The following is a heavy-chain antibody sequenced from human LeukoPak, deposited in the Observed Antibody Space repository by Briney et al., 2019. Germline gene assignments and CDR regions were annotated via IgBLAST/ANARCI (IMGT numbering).Heavy chain of an antibody. J-gene: IGHJ4*02. CDR1: GFTFSTYW. V-gene: IGHV3-74*01. D-gene: IGHD4-17*01. CDR2: INGEGITT. CDR3: ARVKDYGDYGF. Sequence: GGSLRLSCAASGFTFSTYWMHWVRQAPGKGLVWVSRINGEGITTTYADSVKGRFTISRDNAKNSLYLQMNSLRAEDTALYYCARVKDYGDYGFWGQGTLVTVSS.